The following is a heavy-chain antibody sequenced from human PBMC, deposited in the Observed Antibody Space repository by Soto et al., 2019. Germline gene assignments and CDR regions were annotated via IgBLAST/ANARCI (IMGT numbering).Heavy chain of an antibody. CDR3: GRLRASCKAMWFDY. Sequence: QVQLQESGPGLVKPSETLSLTCTVSGGSISFYYWSWIRQPPGKGMEWIAYVYDSGSTNYNPSLSSRVTMEVDTSKKPFSLKLRSVTAADTGVYCCGRLRASCKAMWFDYWGQETLVTVSS. D-gene: IGHD2-15*01. CDR1: GGSISFYY. CDR2: VYDSGST. J-gene: IGHJ4*02. V-gene: IGHV4-59*03.